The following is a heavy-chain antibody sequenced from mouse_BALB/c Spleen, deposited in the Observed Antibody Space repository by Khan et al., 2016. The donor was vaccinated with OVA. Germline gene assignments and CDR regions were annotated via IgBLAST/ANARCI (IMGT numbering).Heavy chain of an antibody. Sequence: QVQLQQSGPELVKPGASVKMSCKASAYTFTEYIMSWVKQRTGQGLEWIGEIYPGSGSTYYNEKLKGKATLTADTSSNTAYLHLSSLTSEDSAVYVCARSPYGNSFVYWGQGTLVTVSA. D-gene: IGHD2-1*01. V-gene: IGHV1-77*01. J-gene: IGHJ3*01. CDR3: ARSPYGNSFVY. CDR1: AYTFTEYI. CDR2: IYPGSGST.